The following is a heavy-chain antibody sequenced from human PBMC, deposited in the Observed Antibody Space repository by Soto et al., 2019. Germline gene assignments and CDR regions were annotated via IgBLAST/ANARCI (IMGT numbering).Heavy chain of an antibody. CDR2: ISGSGGST. J-gene: IGHJ4*02. V-gene: IGHV3-23*01. CDR3: AKEGRYGDIRGGGGY. D-gene: IGHD4-17*01. CDR1: GFTFSSYA. Sequence: EVQLLESGGGLVQPGGSLRLSCAASGFTFSSYAMSWVRQAPGKGLEWVSAISGSGGSTYYADSVKGRFTISRDNSKNTRDLKMNSLRAGDTGVYYCAKEGRYGDIRGGGGYWGQGTLVTVSS.